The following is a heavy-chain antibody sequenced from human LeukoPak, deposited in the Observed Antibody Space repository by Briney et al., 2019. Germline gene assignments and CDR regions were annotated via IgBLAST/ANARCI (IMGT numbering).Heavy chain of an antibody. CDR3: ARVTSSPSSYYYYGMDV. V-gene: IGHV3-23*01. D-gene: IGHD1-26*01. CDR1: GFTFSSYA. J-gene: IGHJ6*02. Sequence: GGSLRLSCAASGFTFSSYAMSWVRQAPGKGLEWVSGISGSGISTYYADSVKGRFTISRDNAKNSLYLQMNSLRAEDTAVYYCARVTSSPSSYYYYGMDVWGQGTTVTVSS. CDR2: ISGSGIST.